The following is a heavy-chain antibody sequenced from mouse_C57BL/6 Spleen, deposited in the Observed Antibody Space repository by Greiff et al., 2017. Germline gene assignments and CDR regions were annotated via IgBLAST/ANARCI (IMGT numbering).Heavy chain of an antibody. CDR1: GFTFSSYG. CDR3: ERQEYNGSSDPYFDY. V-gene: IGHV5-6*01. D-gene: IGHD1-1*01. CDR2: ISSGGSYT. J-gene: IGHJ2*01. Sequence: EVRLVESGGDLVKPGGSLKLSCAASGFTFSSYGMSWVRQTPDKRLEWVATISSGGSYTYYPDSVKGRFTISRDNAKNTLYLQMSSLKSEDTAMYYCERQEYNGSSDPYFDYWGQGTTHAVSS.